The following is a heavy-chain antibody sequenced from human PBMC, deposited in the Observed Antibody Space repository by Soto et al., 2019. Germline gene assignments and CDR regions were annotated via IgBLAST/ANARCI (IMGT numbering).Heavy chain of an antibody. Sequence: GGSLRLSCAASGFTFSSYAMSWVRQAPGKGLEWVSAISGSGGSTYYADSVKGRFTISRDNSKNTLYLQMNSLRAEDTAVYYCARSTKYCSSTSCYLYYFDYWGQGTLVTVSS. CDR3: ARSTKYCSSTSCYLYYFDY. D-gene: IGHD2-2*01. CDR1: GFTFSSYA. CDR2: ISGSGGST. V-gene: IGHV3-23*01. J-gene: IGHJ4*02.